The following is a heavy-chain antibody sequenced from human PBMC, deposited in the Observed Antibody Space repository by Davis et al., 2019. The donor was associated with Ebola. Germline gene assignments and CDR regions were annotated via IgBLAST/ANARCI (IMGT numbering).Heavy chain of an antibody. CDR1: AYTLPDIS. CDR3: ATDSDGMDV. J-gene: IGHJ6*02. V-gene: IGHV1-24*01. Sequence: ASVPVSCKVSAYTLPDISMHWLRQAPGKELEWMGGFDPEDGETIYAQKFQGRVTMTEDTSTDTAYLELSSLRSEDTAVYYCATDSDGMDVWGQGTTVTVSS. CDR2: FDPEDGET.